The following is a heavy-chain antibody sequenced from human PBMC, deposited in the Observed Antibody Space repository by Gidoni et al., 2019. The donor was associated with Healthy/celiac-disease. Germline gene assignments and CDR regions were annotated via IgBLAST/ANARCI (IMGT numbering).Heavy chain of an antibody. J-gene: IGHJ6*02. D-gene: IGHD3-22*01. CDR3: AKDCITMIVVVPAYYYGMDV. Sequence: EVQLLASGGGLVLPGGSLRLSCAASGFTFSSYAMSWVRQAPGKGLEWVLAISGSGVSTYYADAVKGRFTISRDKSKNTLYLQMNSLRAEDTAVYYCAKDCITMIVVVPAYYYGMDVWGQGTTVTVSS. CDR1: GFTFSSYA. CDR2: ISGSGVST. V-gene: IGHV3-23*01.